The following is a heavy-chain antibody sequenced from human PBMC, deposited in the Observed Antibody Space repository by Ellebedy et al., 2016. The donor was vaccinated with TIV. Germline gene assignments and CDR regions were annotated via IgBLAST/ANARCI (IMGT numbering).Heavy chain of an antibody. V-gene: IGHV1-2*02. CDR3: ARDSSSWYWGGLGYNWFDP. J-gene: IGHJ5*02. D-gene: IGHD6-13*01. CDR1: GGTFSSYA. Sequence: ASVKVSXXASGGTFSSYAISWVRQAPGQGLEWMGWINPNSGGTNYAQKFQGRVTMTRDTSISTAYMELSRLRSDDTAVYYCARDSSSWYWGGLGYNWFDPWGQGTLVTVSS. CDR2: INPNSGGT.